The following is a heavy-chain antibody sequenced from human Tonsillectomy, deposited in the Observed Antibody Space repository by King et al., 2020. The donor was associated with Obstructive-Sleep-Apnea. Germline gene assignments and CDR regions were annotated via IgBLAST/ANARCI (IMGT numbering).Heavy chain of an antibody. CDR2: ISSDSDYT. Sequence: VQLVESGGGLVQPGGSLRLSCAAAGFSFSHYVMNWVRQAPGKGLEWLSYISSDSDYTYYADSVKGRFTISRDNAKNFLNLQMNSLRVEGTAVYYCAGNFSGWYNDAFDIWGHGTTVTVSS. V-gene: IGHV3-21*05. J-gene: IGHJ3*02. CDR1: GFSFSHYV. CDR3: AGNFSGWYNDAFDI. D-gene: IGHD6-19*01.